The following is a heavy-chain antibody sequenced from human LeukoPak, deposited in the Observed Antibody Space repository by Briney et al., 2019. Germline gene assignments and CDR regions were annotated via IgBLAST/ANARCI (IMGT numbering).Heavy chain of an antibody. V-gene: IGHV3-7*03. J-gene: IGHJ6*02. CDR2: IKEDGSER. CDR3: ARGSYYDSSGYYPGRYYYYYGMDV. Sequence: GGSLRLSCEGSAFIFSGHWMNWVRQTPGKGLEWVASIKEDGSERQYVDSVKGRFSISRDNTKGSLFLQLNSLRAEDTAVYYCARGSYYDSSGYYPGRYYYYYGMDVWGQGTTVTVSS. CDR1: AFIFSGHW. D-gene: IGHD3-22*01.